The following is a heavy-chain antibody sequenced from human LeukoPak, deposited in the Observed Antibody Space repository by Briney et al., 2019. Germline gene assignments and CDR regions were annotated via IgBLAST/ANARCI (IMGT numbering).Heavy chain of an antibody. J-gene: IGHJ4*02. D-gene: IGHD3-10*01. CDR3: AKDNRDYYGSGSYSSYFDY. CDR2: ISWDSGKI. CDR1: GFTFDDYA. V-gene: IGHV3-9*01. Sequence: GGSLRLSCAASGFTFDDYAMHWVRQAPGKGLEWVSVISWDSGKIGYADSVKGRFTISRDNAKNSLYMQMNSLRAEDTALYYCAKDNRDYYGSGSYSSYFDYWGQGAMVTVSS.